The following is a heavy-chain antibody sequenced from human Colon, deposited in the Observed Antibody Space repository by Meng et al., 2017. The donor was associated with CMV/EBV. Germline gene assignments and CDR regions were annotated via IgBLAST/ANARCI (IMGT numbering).Heavy chain of an antibody. CDR2: ITTASLYT. D-gene: IGHD6-19*01. Sequence: GGLLRSSCAAFGFSFSSYGMNWVRQAPGKGLEWVSSITTASLYTHYADSVRGRFTISRDNANNSVYLHMTTLRAEDTAVYYCARAGLRAVEATRSDYWGQGTLVTVSS. V-gene: IGHV3-21*01. CDR3: ARAGLRAVEATRSDY. CDR1: GFSFSSYG. J-gene: IGHJ4*02.